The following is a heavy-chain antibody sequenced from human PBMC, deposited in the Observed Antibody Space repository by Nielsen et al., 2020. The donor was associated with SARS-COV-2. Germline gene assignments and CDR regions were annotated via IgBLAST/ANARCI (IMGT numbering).Heavy chain of an antibody. J-gene: IGHJ4*02. V-gene: IGHV4-59*13. CDR1: GGSISSYY. CDR2: ISYSGST. CDR3: ARARYYDSSGYYYDY. Sequence: SETLSLTCTVSGGSISSYYWSWIRQPPGKGLEWIGYISYSGSTNYNPSLKSRVTISVDTSKNQFSLKLSPVTAADTAVYYCARARYYDSSGYYYDYWGQGTLVTVSS. D-gene: IGHD3-22*01.